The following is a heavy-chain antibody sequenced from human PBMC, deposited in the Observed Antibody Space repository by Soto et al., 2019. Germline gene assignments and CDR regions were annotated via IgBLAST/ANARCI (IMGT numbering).Heavy chain of an antibody. V-gene: IGHV4-31*03. CDR2: IYNSATT. Sequence: QVQLQESGPGLVKPSQTLSLTCTVSGGSVSTGGYYWSWIRQHPGKGLVWIGYIYNSATTYYNPSLKSRVTISVDTSKNHFSMKLSSVTVADTAVYYCARDPAPWGQGALVTVPS. CDR3: ARDPAP. J-gene: IGHJ5*02. CDR1: GGSVSTGGYY.